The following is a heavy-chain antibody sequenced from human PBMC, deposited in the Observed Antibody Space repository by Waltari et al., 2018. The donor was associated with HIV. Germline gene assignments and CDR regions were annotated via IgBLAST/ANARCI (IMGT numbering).Heavy chain of an antibody. D-gene: IGHD6-19*01. CDR2: IRSDTDTI. CDR3: ARLKYSSGFFDY. CDR1: GLSFSDYY. J-gene: IGHJ4*02. V-gene: IGHV3-11*01. Sequence: QVQLVESGGGLVNPGGSLRLARATSGLSFSDYYMMWIRQAPGKGLEWVSYIRSDTDTIYYADSVKGRFTISRDNAKNSLYLQMNRLSVEDTAVYYCARLKYSSGFFDYWGQGALVTVSS.